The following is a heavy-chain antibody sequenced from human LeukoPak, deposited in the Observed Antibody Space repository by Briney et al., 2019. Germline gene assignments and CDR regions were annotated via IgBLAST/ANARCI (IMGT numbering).Heavy chain of an antibody. V-gene: IGHV3-23*01. CDR2: IDAGGGDT. CDR1: GFSFSSYA. Sequence: GGSLRLSCAASGFSFSSYAMTWVRQAPSQGLEWVSSIDAGGGDTYHSDSVKGRFTTSRDNSMNTLYLQMNSLRADDTAVYYCGRPTKYWLVRGNGVDVWGQGTTVTVSS. D-gene: IGHD6-19*01. CDR3: GRPTKYWLVRGNGVDV. J-gene: IGHJ6*02.